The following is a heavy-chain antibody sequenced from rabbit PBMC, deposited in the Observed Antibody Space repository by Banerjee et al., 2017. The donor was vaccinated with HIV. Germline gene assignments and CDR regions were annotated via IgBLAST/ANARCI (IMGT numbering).Heavy chain of an antibody. V-gene: IGHV1S45*01. CDR2: INSSSGNT. D-gene: IGHD8-1*01. CDR1: GFSFSSGYW. CDR3: ARSVPGNIYSRAIDL. J-gene: IGHJ6*01. Sequence: QEQLEESGGDLVKPGGSLTLTCTASGFSFSSGYWMCWVRQAPGKGLEWIACINSSSGNTVYANWVNGRFTISSHNAQNTLYLQLNSLTAADTATYFCARSVPGNIYSRAIDLWGPGTLVTVS.